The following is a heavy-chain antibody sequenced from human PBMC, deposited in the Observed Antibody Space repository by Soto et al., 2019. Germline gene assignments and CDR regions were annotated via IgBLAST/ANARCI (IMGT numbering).Heavy chain of an antibody. CDR1: GGSISSYY. J-gene: IGHJ5*02. CDR2: IYYSGST. V-gene: IGHV4-59*01. Sequence: SETLSLTCTVSGGSISSYYWSWIRQPPGKGLEWIGYIYYSGSTSYNPSLKSRVTISVDTSKNQFSLKLSSVTAADTAMYYCAREAGVRYPFDPWGQGTLVTVSS. CDR3: AREAGVRYPFDP. D-gene: IGHD3-9*01.